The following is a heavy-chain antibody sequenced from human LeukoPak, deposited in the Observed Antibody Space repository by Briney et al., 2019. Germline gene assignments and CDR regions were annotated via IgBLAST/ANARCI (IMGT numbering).Heavy chain of an antibody. D-gene: IGHD3-10*01. V-gene: IGHV3-30*02. Sequence: GGSLRLSCAASGFTFSNCGMHWVRQVPGKGLEWVAFIRYDGSNKFYADSVKGRFTISRDNSKNTLYVQMNTLRAEDTAVYYCASLYYGSGSHAPYYFDYWGQGTLVTVSS. CDR1: GFTFSNCG. CDR2: IRYDGSNK. J-gene: IGHJ4*02. CDR3: ASLYYGSGSHAPYYFDY.